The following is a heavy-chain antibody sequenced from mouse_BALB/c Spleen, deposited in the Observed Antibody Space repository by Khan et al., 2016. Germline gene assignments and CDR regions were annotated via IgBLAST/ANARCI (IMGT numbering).Heavy chain of an antibody. J-gene: IGHJ1*01. Sequence: EVELVESGGGLVQPGGSLRPFCATSGFTFTDYYMSWVRQPPGKALEWLAFIRDKANGYTIVYSASVKGRFSISRDHSQSILFLLMNTLRAEDSATYYWVRDYTGRSYGRYFDVWGAGTTVTVSS. CDR3: VRDYTGRSYGRYFDV. CDR1: GFTFTDYY. D-gene: IGHD1-1*01. V-gene: IGHV7-3*02. CDR2: IRDKANGYTI.